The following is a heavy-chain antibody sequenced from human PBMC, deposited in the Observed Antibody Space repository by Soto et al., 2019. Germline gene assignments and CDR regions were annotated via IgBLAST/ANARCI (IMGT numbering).Heavy chain of an antibody. Sequence: GGSLRLSCAASGFTFSSYGMHWVRQAPGKGLEWVAVISYDGSNKYYADSVKGRFTISRDNSKNTLYLQMNSLRAEDTAVYYCAKTRQYQLANAFDIWGQGTMVTVSS. J-gene: IGHJ3*02. CDR1: GFTFSSYG. CDR3: AKTRQYQLANAFDI. V-gene: IGHV3-30*18. CDR2: ISYDGSNK. D-gene: IGHD2-2*01.